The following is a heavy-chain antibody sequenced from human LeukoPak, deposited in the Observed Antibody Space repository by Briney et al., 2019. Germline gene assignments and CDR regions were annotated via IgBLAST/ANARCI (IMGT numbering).Heavy chain of an antibody. CDR3: ARDLGSNYVYFDY. Sequence: SETLSLTPTVPLGSISSHYWSCLRQPAGKGLEYIGRIHTSGITNYNHSLKRRVTMSGDTSENQFYLNLRSVTAADTAVYYCARDLGSNYVYFDYWRQGSLVSVPS. D-gene: IGHD1-26*01. J-gene: IGHJ4*02. CDR2: IHTSGIT. CDR1: LGSISSHY. V-gene: IGHV4-4*07.